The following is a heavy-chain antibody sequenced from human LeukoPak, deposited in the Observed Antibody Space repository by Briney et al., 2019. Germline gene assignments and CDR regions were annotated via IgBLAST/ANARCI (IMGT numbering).Heavy chain of an antibody. D-gene: IGHD3-3*02. CDR1: GGSFSGYY. V-gene: IGHV4-34*01. Sequence: PSETLSLTCAVYGGSFSGYYWSWLRQPTGRGLEWIGEINHSGSTNYNPSLKSRVTISVDTSKNQFSLELSDVTAADPAVYYCSSEVALSKRGDCFGYLGQGTLGNGSS. CDR2: INHSGST. J-gene: IGHJ4*02. CDR3: SSEVALSKRGDCFGY.